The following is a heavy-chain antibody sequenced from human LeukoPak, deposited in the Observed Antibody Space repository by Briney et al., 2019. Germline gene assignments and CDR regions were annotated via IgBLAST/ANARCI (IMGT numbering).Heavy chain of an antibody. D-gene: IGHD2-2*01. J-gene: IGHJ4*02. Sequence: GESLKISCQASGFSFTGYWIGWVRQVPGKGLEWMGIVYPGDSDARYSPSFQGQVTMSADESIRTAYLQWGTLKASDTAMYYCARHSSTGIDYWGQGTLVTVSS. CDR2: VYPGDSDA. V-gene: IGHV5-51*01. CDR1: GFSFTGYW. CDR3: ARHSSTGIDY.